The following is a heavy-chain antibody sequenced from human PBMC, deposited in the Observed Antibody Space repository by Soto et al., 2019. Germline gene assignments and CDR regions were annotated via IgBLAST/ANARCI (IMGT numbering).Heavy chain of an antibody. Sequence: SETLSLTCTVSGGSISSYYWSWIRQPPGKGLEWIGYIYYSGSTNYNPSLKSRVTISVDTSKNQFSLKLSSVTAADTAVYYCARRNPYGDYSFDYWGQGPLVTVSS. CDR3: ARRNPYGDYSFDY. CDR1: GGSISSYY. D-gene: IGHD4-17*01. CDR2: IYYSGST. V-gene: IGHV4-59*08. J-gene: IGHJ4*02.